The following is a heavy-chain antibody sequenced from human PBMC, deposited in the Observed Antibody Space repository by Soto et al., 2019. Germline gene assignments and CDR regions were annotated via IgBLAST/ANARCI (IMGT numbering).Heavy chain of an antibody. J-gene: IGHJ4*02. CDR1: RFTFSSYA. CDR2: ISYDGSNK. Sequence: GGSLRLSCAASRFTFSSYAMHWVRQAPGKGLEWVAVISYDGSNKYYADSVKGRFTISRDNSKNTLYLQMNSLRAEDTAVYYCATIVGVSGTPIWGQGTLVTVSS. V-gene: IGHV3-30-3*01. CDR3: ATIVGVSGTPI. D-gene: IGHD1-26*01.